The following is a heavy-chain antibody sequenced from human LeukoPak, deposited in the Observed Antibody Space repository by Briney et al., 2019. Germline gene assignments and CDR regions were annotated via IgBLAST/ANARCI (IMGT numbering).Heavy chain of an antibody. J-gene: IGHJ5*02. D-gene: IGHD6-13*01. CDR3: ARESGLVYSSHFDP. Sequence: ASVKVSCKASGYTFTGYYMHWVRQAPGQGLEWMGWINPNSGGTNYAQKFQGRVTMTRDTSISTAYMELSRLRSDDTAVYYCARESGLVYSSHFDPWGQGTLVTVSS. CDR1: GYTFTGYY. CDR2: INPNSGGT. V-gene: IGHV1-2*02.